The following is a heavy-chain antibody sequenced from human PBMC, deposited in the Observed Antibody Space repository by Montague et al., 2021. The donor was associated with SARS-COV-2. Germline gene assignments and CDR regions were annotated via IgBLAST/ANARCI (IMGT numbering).Heavy chain of an antibody. J-gene: IGHJ3*02. Sequence: SETLSLTCTVSGGSITGYYWSWLRRSAGKGLEWIAYIYDCGAVNXNPXLVSRVTISTDTSKNQLSLKVNSVTAADTAVYYCVRDHPYGGPRGAYDIWGQGTVVTVSS. CDR1: GGSITGYY. V-gene: IGHV4-59*01. CDR2: IYDCGAV. CDR3: VRDHPYGGPRGAYDI. D-gene: IGHD4/OR15-4a*01.